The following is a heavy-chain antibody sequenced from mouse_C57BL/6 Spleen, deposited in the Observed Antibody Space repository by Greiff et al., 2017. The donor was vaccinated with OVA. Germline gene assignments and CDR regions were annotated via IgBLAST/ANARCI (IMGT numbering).Heavy chain of an antibody. CDR2: ISDGGSYT. V-gene: IGHV5-4*01. CDR1: GFTFSSYA. Sequence: EVKLLESGGGLVKPGGSLKLSCAASGFTFSSYAMSWVRQTPDKRLEWVATISDGGSYTYYPDNVKGRFTISRDNAKNNLYLQMSHLKSEDTAMYYCARDRLSFFDYWGQGTTLTVSS. CDR3: ARDRLSFFDY. J-gene: IGHJ2*01. D-gene: IGHD1-2*01.